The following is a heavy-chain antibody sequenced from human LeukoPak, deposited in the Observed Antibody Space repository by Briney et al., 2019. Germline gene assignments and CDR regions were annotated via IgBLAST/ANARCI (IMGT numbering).Heavy chain of an antibody. CDR2: INWNGGST. CDR3: ASGYYYRDAFDI. Sequence: GGSLRLSCAASGFTFDDYGMSWVRQAPGKGLGWVSGINWNGGSTGYADSVKGRFTISRDNAKNSLYLQMNSLRAEDTALYYCASGYYYRDAFDIWGQGTMVTVSS. V-gene: IGHV3-20*04. CDR1: GFTFDDYG. J-gene: IGHJ3*02. D-gene: IGHD3-22*01.